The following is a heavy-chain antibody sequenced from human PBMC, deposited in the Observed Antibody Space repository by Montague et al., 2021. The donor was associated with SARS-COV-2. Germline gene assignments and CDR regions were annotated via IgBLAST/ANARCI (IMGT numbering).Heavy chain of an antibody. Sequence: SETLSLTCSVSGDSISGYYWGWIRQPAGKSLEWIGGIYPSGTTDYNPSLGSRVTVSVDTSKNQFSLKLTSVTAADTAVYYCASGTRRVEDSGPWDHNGMDVWGQGTTVIVSS. J-gene: IGHJ6*02. CDR2: IYPSGTT. D-gene: IGHD1-26*01. CDR3: ASGTRRVEDSGPWDHNGMDV. V-gene: IGHV4-4*07. CDR1: GDSISGYY.